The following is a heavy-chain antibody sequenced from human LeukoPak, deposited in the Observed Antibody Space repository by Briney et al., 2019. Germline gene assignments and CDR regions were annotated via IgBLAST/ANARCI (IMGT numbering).Heavy chain of an antibody. J-gene: IGHJ4*02. CDR1: GGSFSGYY. Sequence: SETLSLTCAVYGGSFSGYYWSWIRQPPGKGLEWIGEINHSGSTNYNPSLKNRVTISVDTSKNQFSLKLSSVTAADTAVYYCARGVSHWGQGTLVTVSS. CDR3: ARGVSH. CDR2: INHSGST. V-gene: IGHV4-34*01.